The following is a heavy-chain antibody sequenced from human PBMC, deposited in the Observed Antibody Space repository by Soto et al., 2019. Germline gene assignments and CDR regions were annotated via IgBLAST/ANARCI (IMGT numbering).Heavy chain of an antibody. CDR1: GFTFSSYS. J-gene: IGHJ3*01. D-gene: IGHD3-3*02. V-gene: IGHV3-21*01. CDR3: ARDLAAFDL. Sequence: EVQLVESGGGLVKPGGSLRLSCAASGFTFSSYSMNWVRQAPGKGLEWVSSISSSSGYIYYADSVKGRFTISRDNAKNSLYLQMNSLRAEDTAVYYCARDLAAFDLWGQGTRVTVSS. CDR2: ISSSSGYI.